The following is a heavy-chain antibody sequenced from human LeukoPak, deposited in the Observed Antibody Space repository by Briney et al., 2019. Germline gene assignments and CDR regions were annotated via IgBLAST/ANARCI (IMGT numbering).Heavy chain of an antibody. CDR2: INPTGGST. Sequence: ASVKVSCKASGYTFTSYYMHWVRQAPGQGLEWMGLINPTGGSTGYAQKFQGRVTMTRDMSTSTDYMELSSLRSDDTAVYYCARDRRYDYVWGSYRYLQDYWGQGTLVTVSS. D-gene: IGHD3-16*02. V-gene: IGHV1-46*01. J-gene: IGHJ4*02. CDR3: ARDRRYDYVWGSYRYLQDY. CDR1: GYTFTSYY.